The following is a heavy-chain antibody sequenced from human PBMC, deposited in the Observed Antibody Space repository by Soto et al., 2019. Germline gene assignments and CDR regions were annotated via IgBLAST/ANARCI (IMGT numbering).Heavy chain of an antibody. CDR2: ISGGGGST. V-gene: IGHV3-23*01. Sequence: EVPLLESGGGLVQPGGSLRLSCAASGFTFSSYAMNWVRQAPGKGLEWVSGISGGGGSTYYADSVKGRFTISRDNSKNTLYLQMNSLRAEDTAVYYCARGIAAAGRSPFDYWGQGTLVTVSS. J-gene: IGHJ4*02. CDR3: ARGIAAAGRSPFDY. D-gene: IGHD6-13*01. CDR1: GFTFSSYA.